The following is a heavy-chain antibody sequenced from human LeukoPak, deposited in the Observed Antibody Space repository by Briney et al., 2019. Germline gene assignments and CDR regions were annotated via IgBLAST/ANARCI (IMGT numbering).Heavy chain of an antibody. CDR1: GFTFSGYA. D-gene: IGHD5-18*01. Sequence: GGSLRLSCSASGFTFSGYAMHWVRQAPGKGLEYVSAISSNGGSTYYADSVKGRFTISRDNSKNTLYLQMSSLRAEDTAVYYCVKDLMSGYSYGYEAAFDIWGQGTMVTVSS. V-gene: IGHV3-64D*06. J-gene: IGHJ3*02. CDR2: ISSNGGST. CDR3: VKDLMSGYSYGYEAAFDI.